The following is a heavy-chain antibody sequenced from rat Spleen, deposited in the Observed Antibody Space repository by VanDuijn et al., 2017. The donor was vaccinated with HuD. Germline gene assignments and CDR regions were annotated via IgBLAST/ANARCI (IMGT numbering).Heavy chain of an antibody. D-gene: IGHD1-12*02. V-gene: IGHV5-19*01. J-gene: IGHJ2*01. CDR3: TRDHYYYDGSYYSFDY. Sequence: EVQLVESGGGLVQPGRSLKLSCAASGFTFSNYGMHWIRQAPGKGLEWVSSISNSGGSTFYPDSAKGRFTISRDNAKSTLYLQMNSLRSEDTATYYCTRDHYYYDGSYYSFDYWGQGVMVTVSS. CDR1: GFTFSNYG. CDR2: ISNSGGST.